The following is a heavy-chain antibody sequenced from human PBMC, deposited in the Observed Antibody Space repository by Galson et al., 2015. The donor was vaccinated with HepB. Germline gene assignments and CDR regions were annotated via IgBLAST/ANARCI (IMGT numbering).Heavy chain of an antibody. J-gene: IGHJ3*02. V-gene: IGHV3-11*01. CDR3: AKEPTGAFDI. Sequence: SLRLSCAASGFTFSDYYMSWIRQAPGKGLEWVSYISSSGSAIYYADSVRGRFTISRDNAKNSLYLQMNSLRAEDTALYYCAKEPTGAFDIWGQGTMVTVSS. CDR2: ISSSGSAI. CDR1: GFTFSDYY. D-gene: IGHD3-9*01.